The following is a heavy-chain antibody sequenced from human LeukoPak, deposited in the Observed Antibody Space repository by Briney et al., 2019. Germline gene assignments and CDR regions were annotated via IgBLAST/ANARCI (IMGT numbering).Heavy chain of an antibody. J-gene: IGHJ3*01. Sequence: AETLSLTFGVSGGYISGYYWSGMRQPPAKGRKGVGEIYKVSTNYNPSLKTQVTISVDTSKEQFSLRLDYVTAADEAVYYCASTWWNNFVVIPDGFDPRAFALWGQGRVVIVSS. CDR1: GGYISGYY. D-gene: IGHD2-21*01. CDR2: IYKVST. V-gene: IGHV4-34*01. CDR3: ASTWWNNFVVIPDGFDPRAFAL.